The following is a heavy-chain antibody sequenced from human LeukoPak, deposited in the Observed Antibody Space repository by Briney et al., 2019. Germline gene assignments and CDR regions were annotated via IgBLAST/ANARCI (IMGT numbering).Heavy chain of an antibody. CDR2: INSDGSST. J-gene: IGHJ4*02. Sequence: GGSLRLSCAASGFTFSSYWMHWVRQAPGKGLVWVSGINSDGSSTYYADSVKGRFTISRDNSKNTVYLQMNSLRAEDTAVYYCASPAVWGELSLRYWGQGTLVTVSS. CDR1: GFTFSSYW. CDR3: ASPAVWGELSLRY. V-gene: IGHV3-74*01. D-gene: IGHD3-16*02.